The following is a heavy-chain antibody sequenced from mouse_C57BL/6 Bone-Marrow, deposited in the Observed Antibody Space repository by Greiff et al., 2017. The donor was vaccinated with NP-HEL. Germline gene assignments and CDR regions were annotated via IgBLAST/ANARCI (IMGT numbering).Heavy chain of an antibody. V-gene: IGHV5-12*01. CDR2: ISNGGGST. D-gene: IGHD1-1*01. J-gene: IGHJ4*01. CDR1: GFTFSDYY. Sequence: EVMLVESGGGLVQPGGSLKLSCAASGFTFSDYYMYWVRQTPEKRLEWVAYISNGGGSTYYPDTVKGRFTISRDNAKNTLYLQMSRLKSEDTAMYYCARHYYGSSNYYAMDYWGQGTSVTVSS. CDR3: ARHYYGSSNYYAMDY.